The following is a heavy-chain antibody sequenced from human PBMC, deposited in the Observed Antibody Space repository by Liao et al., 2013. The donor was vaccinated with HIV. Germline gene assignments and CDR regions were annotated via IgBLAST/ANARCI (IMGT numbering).Heavy chain of an antibody. CDR2: IYTSGST. D-gene: IGHD1-26*01. Sequence: QVQLQESGPGLVKPSQTLSLTCTVSGDLIRRDNYYWTWIRQPAGKGLEWIGRIYTSGSTNYNPSLKSRVSISADTSSNHVSLKLTSVTAADTAVYYCARVQWXPAPNWYSDLWGRGTLVIVSS. V-gene: IGHV4-61*02. CDR1: GDLIRRDNYY. CDR3: ARVQWXPAPNWYSDL. J-gene: IGHJ2*01.